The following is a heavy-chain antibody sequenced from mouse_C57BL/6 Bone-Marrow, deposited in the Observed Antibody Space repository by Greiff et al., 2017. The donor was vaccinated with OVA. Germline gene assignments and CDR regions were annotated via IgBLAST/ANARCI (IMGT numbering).Heavy chain of an antibody. CDR1: GFTFSDYG. V-gene: IGHV5-17*01. CDR2: ISSGSSTI. D-gene: IGHD1-1*01. Sequence: EVQLVESGGGLVKPGGSLKLSCAASGFTFSDYGMHWVRQAPEKGLEWVAYISSGSSTIYYADTVKGRFTISRDNAKNTLFLQMTSLRSEDTAMYYCARDYGSRGYAMDDWGQGTSVTVST. J-gene: IGHJ4*01. CDR3: ARDYGSRGYAMDD.